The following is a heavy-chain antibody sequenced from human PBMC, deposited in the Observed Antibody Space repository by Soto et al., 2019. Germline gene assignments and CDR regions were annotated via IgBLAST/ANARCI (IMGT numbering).Heavy chain of an antibody. V-gene: IGHV3-30*18. CDR2: ISYDGSNK. CDR1: GFTFSSYG. J-gene: IGHJ6*02. Sequence: GGSLRLSCAASGFTFSSYGMHWVRQAPGKGLEWVAVISYDGSNKYYADSVKGRFTISRDNSKNTLYLQMNSLRAEDTAVYYCAKVLYSSGWYSGYYYYGMDVLGQGTTVTVSS. CDR3: AKVLYSSGWYSGYYYYGMDV. D-gene: IGHD6-19*01.